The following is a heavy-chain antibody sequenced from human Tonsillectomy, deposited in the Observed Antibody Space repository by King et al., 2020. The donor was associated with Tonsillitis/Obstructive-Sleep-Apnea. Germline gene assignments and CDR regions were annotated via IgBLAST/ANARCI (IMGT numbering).Heavy chain of an antibody. CDR3: AGYYDRSGYFSGAFDI. CDR1: GYSFTSYW. D-gene: IGHD3-22*01. Sequence: QLVQSGAEVKKPGESLKISCKGSGYSFTSYWIGWVRQMPGKGLEWMGIIYPGYSDTSYSPSFQGQVTISADKSISTAYLQWTSLKASDTAMYYCAGYYDRSGYFSGAFDIGGRGTMVTVPS. V-gene: IGHV5-51*01. CDR2: IYPGYSDT. J-gene: IGHJ3*02.